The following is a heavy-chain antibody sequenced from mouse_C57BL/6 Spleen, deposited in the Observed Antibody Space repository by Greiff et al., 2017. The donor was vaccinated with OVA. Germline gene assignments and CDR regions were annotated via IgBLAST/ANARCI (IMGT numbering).Heavy chain of an antibody. CDR1: GFNIKDYY. CDR3: TTWATSSQRDYLDY. D-gene: IGHD3-1*01. CDR2: IDPEDGDT. V-gene: IGHV14-1*01. J-gene: IGHJ2*01. Sequence: VQLQQSGAELVRPGASVKLSCTASGFNIKDYYMHWVKQRPEQGLEWIGRIDPEDGDTAYAPKLQGKATLTADTSSNTAYLQLSSLTSEDTAVYYCTTWATSSQRDYLDYWGQGTTLTVSS.